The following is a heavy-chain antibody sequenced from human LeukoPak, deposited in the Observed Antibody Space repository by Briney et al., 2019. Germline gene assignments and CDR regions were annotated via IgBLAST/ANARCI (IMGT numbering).Heavy chain of an antibody. CDR3: ARAGHYKYYYYYMDV. CDR2: ISAYNGNT. CDR1: GYTFTSYG. J-gene: IGHJ6*03. Sequence: ASVKVSCKASGYTFTSYGISWVRQAPGQGLEWMGWISAYNGNTNYAQKLQGRVTMTTDTSTSTAYMELRSLRSDDTAVYYCARAGHYKYYYYYMDVWGKGTTVTISS. D-gene: IGHD3-10*01. V-gene: IGHV1-18*01.